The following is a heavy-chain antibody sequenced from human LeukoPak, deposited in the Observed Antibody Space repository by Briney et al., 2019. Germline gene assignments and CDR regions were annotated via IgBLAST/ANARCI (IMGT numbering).Heavy chain of an antibody. CDR2: FYYSGST. V-gene: IGHV4-59*01. CDR1: GGSISSYY. Sequence: PSETLSLTCAVSGGSISSYYWSWIRQPPRKGLEWIGFFYYSGSTNYNPSLKSRVTISVDTSKNHFSLKLSSVTAADTAVYYRARGPGGYSYGYYFDYWGQGTLVTVSS. J-gene: IGHJ4*02. CDR3: ARGPGGYSYGYYFDY. D-gene: IGHD5-18*01.